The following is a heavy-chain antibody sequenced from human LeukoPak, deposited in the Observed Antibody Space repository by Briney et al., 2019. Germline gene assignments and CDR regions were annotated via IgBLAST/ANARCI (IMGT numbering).Heavy chain of an antibody. J-gene: IGHJ4*02. Sequence: SETLSLTCIVSGGSISSGDYSWTWIRQPPGKGLEWIGYIYYSGSTYYNPSLKSRVSISVDTSKSQFSLKLSSVTAADTAVYYCARAGFGIDYWGQGTLVTLSS. CDR3: ARAGFGIDY. V-gene: IGHV4-30-4*08. CDR1: GGSISSGDYS. CDR2: IYYSGST. D-gene: IGHD3-10*01.